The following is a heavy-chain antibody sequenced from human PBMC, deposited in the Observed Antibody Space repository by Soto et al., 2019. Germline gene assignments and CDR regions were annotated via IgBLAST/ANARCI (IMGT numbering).Heavy chain of an antibody. CDR1: GFTFSSYG. D-gene: IGHD3-16*01. J-gene: IGHJ1*01. CDR3: AKDSGRLMITLLGPRLGYFQH. V-gene: IGHV3-30*18. Sequence: QVQLVESGGGVVQPGRSLRLSCAASGFTFSSYGMHWVRQAPGKGLEWVAVISYDGSNKYYADSVKGRFTISRDNSKNTLYRQMNSLRAEDTAVYYCAKDSGRLMITLLGPRLGYFQHWGQGTLVTVSS. CDR2: ISYDGSNK.